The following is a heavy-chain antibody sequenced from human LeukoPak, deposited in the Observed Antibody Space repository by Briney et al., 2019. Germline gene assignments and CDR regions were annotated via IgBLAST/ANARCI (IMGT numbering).Heavy chain of an antibody. J-gene: IGHJ4*02. CDR1: GFTFSSYS. V-gene: IGHV3-21*01. Sequence: PGGSLRLSCAASGFTFSSYSMNWVRQAPGKGLEWVSSISSSSSYIYYADSVKGRFTISRDNAKNSLYLQMNSLRAEDTAVYYCARVASPYDSSGYFDYWGQGTLVTVSS. CDR3: ARVASPYDSSGYFDY. D-gene: IGHD3-22*01. CDR2: ISSSSSYI.